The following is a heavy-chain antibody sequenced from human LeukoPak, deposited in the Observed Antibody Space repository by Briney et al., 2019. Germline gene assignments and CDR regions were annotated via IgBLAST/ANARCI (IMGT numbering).Heavy chain of an antibody. CDR3: ARDPYSGRYGDYYYYYMDG. J-gene: IGHJ6*03. CDR2: ITSSSSYL. CDR1: GFTFSSYN. D-gene: IGHD1-26*01. V-gene: IGHV3-21*01. Sequence: GGSLRLSCAASGFTFSSYNMNWVRQAQGKGLEWVSSITSSSSYLYYADSVKGRFTISRDNAKNSLYLQMNSLRAEDTVVYYRARDPYSGRYGDYYYYYMDGGGEGSTVTISS.